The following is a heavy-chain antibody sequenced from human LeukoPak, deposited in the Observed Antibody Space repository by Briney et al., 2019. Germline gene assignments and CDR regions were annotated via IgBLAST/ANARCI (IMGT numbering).Heavy chain of an antibody. D-gene: IGHD6-19*01. Sequence: ASVKVSCKASGYTFTGYYMHWVRQAPGQGLEWMGWINPNSGGTNYAQKFQGRVTMTRDTSISTAYMKLSRLRSDDTAVYYCARVPGRTIAVAGTGYFDYWGQGTLVTVSS. CDR3: ARVPGRTIAVAGTGYFDY. CDR1: GYTFTGYY. CDR2: INPNSGGT. V-gene: IGHV1-2*02. J-gene: IGHJ4*02.